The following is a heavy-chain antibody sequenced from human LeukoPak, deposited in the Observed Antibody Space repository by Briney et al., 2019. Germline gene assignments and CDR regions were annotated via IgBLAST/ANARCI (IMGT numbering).Heavy chain of an antibody. CDR2: IIPIFGTA. V-gene: IGHV1-69*13. CDR3: ARVRSGYSSGWYIADAFDI. Sequence: SVKVSCKASGDTFSSYAISWVRQAPGQGLEWMGGIIPIFGTANYAQKFQGRVTITADESTSTAYMELSSLRSEDTAVYYCARVRSGYSSGWYIADAFDIWGQGTMVTVSS. CDR1: GDTFSSYA. J-gene: IGHJ3*02. D-gene: IGHD6-19*01.